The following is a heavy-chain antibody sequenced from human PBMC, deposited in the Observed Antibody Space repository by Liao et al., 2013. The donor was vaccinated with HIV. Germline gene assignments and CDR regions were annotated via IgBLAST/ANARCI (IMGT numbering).Heavy chain of an antibody. Sequence: QLQLQESGSGLVKPSQTLSLTCAVSGGSISSGGYSWSWIRQPPGKGLEWIGYIYHSGSTYYNPSLKSRVTISVDTSKNQFSLKLSSVTAADTAVYYCARDGGYCSSTSCSHDAFDIWGQGTMVTVSS. CDR2: IYHSGST. J-gene: IGHJ3*02. CDR1: GGSISSGGYS. D-gene: IGHD2-2*01. V-gene: IGHV4-30-2*01. CDR3: ARDGGYCSSTSCSHDAFDI.